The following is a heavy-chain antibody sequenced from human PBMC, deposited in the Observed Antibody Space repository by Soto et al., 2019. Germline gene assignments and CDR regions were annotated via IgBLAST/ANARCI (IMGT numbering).Heavy chain of an antibody. Sequence: SLRLSCAASGFTFSSYAMHWVRQAPGKGLEWVAVISYDGSNKYYADSVKGRFTISRDNSKNTLYLQMNSLRAEDTAVYYCARDYGRYTAMVLGWDYYYGMDVWGQGTTVTVSS. CDR1: GFTFSSYA. J-gene: IGHJ6*02. CDR3: ARDYGRYTAMVLGWDYYYGMDV. CDR2: ISYDGSNK. D-gene: IGHD5-18*01. V-gene: IGHV3-30-3*01.